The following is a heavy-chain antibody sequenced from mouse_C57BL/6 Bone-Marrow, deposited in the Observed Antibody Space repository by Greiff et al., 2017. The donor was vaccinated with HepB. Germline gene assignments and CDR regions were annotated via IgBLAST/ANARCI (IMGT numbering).Heavy chain of an antibody. Sequence: EVQVVESEGGLVQPGSSMKLSCTASGFTFSDYYMAWVRQVPEKGLEWVANINYDGSSTYYLDSLKSRFIISRDNAKNILYLQMSSLKSEDTATYYCARGDYGTYWGQGTTLTVSS. CDR2: INYDGSST. CDR3: ARGDYGTY. V-gene: IGHV5-16*01. D-gene: IGHD2-4*01. CDR1: GFTFSDYY. J-gene: IGHJ2*01.